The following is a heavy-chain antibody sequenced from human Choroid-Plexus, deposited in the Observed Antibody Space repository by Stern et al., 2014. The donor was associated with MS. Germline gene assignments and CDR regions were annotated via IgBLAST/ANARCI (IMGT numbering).Heavy chain of an antibody. CDR1: GFTFGNFW. CDR3: ARVYNTIYGIVTQRGSGMDV. V-gene: IGHV3-7*01. J-gene: IGHJ6*02. D-gene: IGHD3-3*01. Sequence: VQLVESGGGLVQPGGSLTISCTAAGFTFGNFWLPWVRQAQGKGQAWGANIKEDGTEKNYVDSVKGRFTISRDNARNSLYLQMNSLRVEDTALYYCARVYNTIYGIVTQRGSGMDVWGQGTTVIVSS. CDR2: IKEDGTEK.